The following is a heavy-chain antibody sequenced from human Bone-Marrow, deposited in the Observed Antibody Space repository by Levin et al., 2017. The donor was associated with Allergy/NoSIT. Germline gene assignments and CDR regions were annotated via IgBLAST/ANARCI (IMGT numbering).Heavy chain of an antibody. Sequence: SETLSLTCTVSGDSIRNIHYHWSWIREAPGKGLEWIGYIYYNGETDYNPALKSRLTISIDTSKNQFSLSLTAVTAADTAVYYCAREGYSSASNGYFQDWGQGTLVTVSS. CDR2: IYYNGET. V-gene: IGHV4-30-4*01. D-gene: IGHD6-25*01. J-gene: IGHJ1*01. CDR3: AREGYSSASNGYFQD. CDR1: GDSIRNIHYH.